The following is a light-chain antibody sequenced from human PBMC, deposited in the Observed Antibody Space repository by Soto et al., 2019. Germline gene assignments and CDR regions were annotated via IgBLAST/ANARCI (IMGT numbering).Light chain of an antibody. CDR2: KAS. CDR1: QSIRGW. Sequence: IQMTQSPSTLPASVGDRVPVTCRASQSIRGWLAWYQEKPGKAPKLLIYKASLLETGVPSRCSGSGSGTEFTLTISSLQTDDFGTYYCQQYNSHPWTFGQGTKVEIK. J-gene: IGKJ1*01. CDR3: QQYNSHPWT. V-gene: IGKV1-5*03.